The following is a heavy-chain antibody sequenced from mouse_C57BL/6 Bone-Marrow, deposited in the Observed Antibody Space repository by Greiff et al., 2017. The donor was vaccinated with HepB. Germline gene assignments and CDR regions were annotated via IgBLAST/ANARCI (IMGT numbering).Heavy chain of an antibody. CDR3: EKDVSYAVDY. J-gene: IGHJ4*01. CDR1: GYTFTNYW. V-gene: IGHV1-63*01. Sequence: VQLQQSGAELVRPGTSVKMSCKASGYTFTNYWIGWAKQRPGHGLEWIGDIYPGGGYTNYNGKFKGKATLTADKSSSTAYMQFTSLTSEDSAIYYCEKDVSYAVDYWGQGTSVTVSS. CDR2: IYPGGGYT.